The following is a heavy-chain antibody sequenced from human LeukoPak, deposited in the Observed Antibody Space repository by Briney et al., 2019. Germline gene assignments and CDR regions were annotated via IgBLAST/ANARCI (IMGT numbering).Heavy chain of an antibody. V-gene: IGHV3-23*01. J-gene: IGHJ4*02. CDR2: IDGSGAT. CDR1: GFSFNNFL. D-gene: IGHD3-10*02. Sequence: GGSLRLSCAASGFSFNNFLMTWVRQAPGKGLEWVSSIDGSGATVYADSVKRRFIISKDNSQNTVYLQMNTLGAEDTAVYYCATDQESDPSWYYVIGAQGTLVTVSS. CDR3: ATDQESDPSWYYVI.